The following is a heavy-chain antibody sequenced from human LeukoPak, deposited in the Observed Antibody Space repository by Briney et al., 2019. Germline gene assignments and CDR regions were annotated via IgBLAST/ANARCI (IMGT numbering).Heavy chain of an antibody. CDR2: ISSNGGST. J-gene: IGHJ4*02. Sequence: PGGSLRLSCAASGFTFSSYAMHWVRQAPGKGLEYVSAISSNGGSTYYANSVKGRFTISRDNSKNTLYLQMGSLRAEDMAVYYCARGSSSWYSTTDYWGQGTLVTVSS. CDR1: GFTFSSYA. V-gene: IGHV3-64*01. CDR3: ARGSSSWYSTTDY. D-gene: IGHD6-13*01.